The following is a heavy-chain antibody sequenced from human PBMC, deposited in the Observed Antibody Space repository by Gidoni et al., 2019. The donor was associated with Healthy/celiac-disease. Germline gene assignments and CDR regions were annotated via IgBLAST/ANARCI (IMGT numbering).Heavy chain of an antibody. D-gene: IGHD6-19*01. J-gene: IGHJ4*02. V-gene: IGHV1-2*02. Sequence: QVQLVQSGAEVKKPGASVTVSCKASGYTFTGYYMHWVRQAPGQGLEWMGWINPNSGGTNYAQKFQGRVTMTRDTSISTAYMELSRLRSDDTAVYYCARVRDYSSGWYELEGKYFDYWGQGTLVTVSS. CDR3: ARVRDYSSGWYELEGKYFDY. CDR2: INPNSGGT. CDR1: GYTFTGYY.